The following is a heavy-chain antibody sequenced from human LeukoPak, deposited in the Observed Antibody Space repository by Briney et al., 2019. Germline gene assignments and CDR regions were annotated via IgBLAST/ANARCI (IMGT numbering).Heavy chain of an antibody. Sequence: SETLSLTCSVSGGSISSSSNYWGWIRQPPGKGLERIASMYYSGSTYYNPSLKSRVTISVDTSKNQFSLRLSSVTAADTALYYCARHPLKPVASYYFDYWGQGTLVTVSS. D-gene: IGHD6-19*01. V-gene: IGHV4-39*01. CDR1: GGSISSSSNY. CDR2: MYYSGST. CDR3: ARHPLKPVASYYFDY. J-gene: IGHJ4*02.